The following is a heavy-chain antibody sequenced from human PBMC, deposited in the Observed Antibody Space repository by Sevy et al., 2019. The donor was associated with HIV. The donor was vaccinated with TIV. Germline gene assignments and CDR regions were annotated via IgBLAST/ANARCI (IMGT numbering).Heavy chain of an antibody. V-gene: IGHV4-59*12. Sequence: SETLSLTCTVSGGSISSFYWSWIRQPPGKGLEWIGYVYYSGRTYYNPSLKSRVTISRDTSKNQFSLRLSSVTAADTAVYYCASRDDSTGYYRTDAFDIWGQGTMVTVSS. J-gene: IGHJ3*02. CDR3: ASRDDSTGYYRTDAFDI. CDR2: VYYSGRT. CDR1: GGSISSFY. D-gene: IGHD3-22*01.